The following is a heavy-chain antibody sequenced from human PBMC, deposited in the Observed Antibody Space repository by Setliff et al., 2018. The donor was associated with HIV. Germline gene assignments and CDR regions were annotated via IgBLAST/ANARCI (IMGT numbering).Heavy chain of an antibody. CDR2: INHSANT. V-gene: IGHV4-34*01. D-gene: IGHD1-26*01. Sequence: PSETLSLTCAVYGGSFSGNYWNWIRQPPGKGLEWIGEINHSANTNYSPSLKSRVTISVDTSKNQFSLKLNSVTAADTAVYYCEAATVGEAGYYGIDVWGPGTTVTVSS. CDR3: EAATVGEAGYYGIDV. CDR1: GGSFSGNY. J-gene: IGHJ6*02.